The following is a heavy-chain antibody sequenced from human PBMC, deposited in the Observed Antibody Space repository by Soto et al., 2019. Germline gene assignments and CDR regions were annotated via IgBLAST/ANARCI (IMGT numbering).Heavy chain of an antibody. CDR3: ASGSKDSYPGSRIFDF. CDR2: ITDTGGDS. Sequence: EVQLLVSGGDLVQPGGSLRLSCVASGFTFGSRAMSWVRQAPGEGLEWVSTITDTGGDSKSADSVKGRFAISRDNSRNTLDLQMSSLRAEDSAVYYCASGSKDSYPGSRIFDFWGRGTLVTVSS. D-gene: IGHD3-10*01. CDR1: GFTFGSRA. J-gene: IGHJ4*01. V-gene: IGHV3-23*01.